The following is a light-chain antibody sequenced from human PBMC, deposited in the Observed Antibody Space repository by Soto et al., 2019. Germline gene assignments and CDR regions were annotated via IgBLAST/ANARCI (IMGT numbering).Light chain of an antibody. CDR2: DVS. J-gene: IGLJ1*01. V-gene: IGLV2-14*03. CDR1: SSDVGGSKY. Sequence: QSVLTQPASVSGSPGQSITISCTGTSSDVGGSKYVSWYQQHPGQDPKLMIYDVSNRPSGISDRFSGSKSGYTASLTISGLQTEDEADDYCSSYGGSSSALSVFGTGTKLTVL. CDR3: SSYGGSSSALSV.